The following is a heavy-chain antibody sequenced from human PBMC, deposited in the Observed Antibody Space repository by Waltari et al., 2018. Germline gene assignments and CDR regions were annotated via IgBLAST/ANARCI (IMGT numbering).Heavy chain of an antibody. CDR2: INPKTGGT. Sequence: QVQVVQSGAEVKRPGASVKVSCKTSGYTFTINYIHWVRQAPGQGLEWMGWINPKTGGTNFARRVQGRVTMTRDTSISTAYMDLSSLTSDDTAVYYCARGEEQLVGDYWGQGTLVTVSS. D-gene: IGHD6-6*01. CDR1: GYTFTINY. J-gene: IGHJ4*02. V-gene: IGHV1-2*02. CDR3: ARGEEQLVGDY.